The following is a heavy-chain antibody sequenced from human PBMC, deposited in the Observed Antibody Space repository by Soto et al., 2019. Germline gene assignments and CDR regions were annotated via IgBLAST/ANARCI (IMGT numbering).Heavy chain of an antibody. V-gene: IGHV3-66*01. CDR3: ARDRSQAGMDV. D-gene: IGHD1-26*01. J-gene: IGHJ6*02. CDR1: GFSVSDNY. Sequence: EVQLVESGGGLVQPGGSLRLSCAASGFSVSDNYMNWVRQAPGKGLEWVSVTYIGGSTYYADSVKGRFTISRDNSKNTLSLQMHSLRAEDTAVYYCARDRSQAGMDVWGQGTTVTVSS. CDR2: TYIGGST.